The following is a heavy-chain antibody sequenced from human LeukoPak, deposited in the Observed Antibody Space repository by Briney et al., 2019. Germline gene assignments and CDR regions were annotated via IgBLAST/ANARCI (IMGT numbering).Heavy chain of an antibody. Sequence: GGSLRLSCAASGFTFSSYSMNWVRQAPGKGLEWISYISSGSSIHYADSVKGRFTISMDNAKNSLFLHMNRLRAEDTAVYFCASTHSMASYCTSTTCPSWYWGQGTLVTVSS. J-gene: IGHJ4*02. CDR2: ISSGSSI. V-gene: IGHV3-48*01. D-gene: IGHD2-2*01. CDR3: ASTHSMASYCTSTTCPSWY. CDR1: GFTFSSYS.